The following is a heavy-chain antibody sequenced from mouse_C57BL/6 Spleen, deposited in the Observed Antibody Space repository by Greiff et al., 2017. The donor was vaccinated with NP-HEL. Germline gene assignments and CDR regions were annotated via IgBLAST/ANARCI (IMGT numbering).Heavy chain of an antibody. Sequence: QVQLQQPGAELVMPGASVKLSCKASGYTFTSYWMHWVKQRPGQGLEWIGEIDPSDSYTNYNQKFKGKSTLTVDKSSSTAYMQLRSLTSEDSAVYYFARSGGSRGEYFDVWGTGTTVTVSS. J-gene: IGHJ1*03. V-gene: IGHV1-69*01. CDR3: ARSGGSRGEYFDV. CDR1: GYTFTSYW. CDR2: IDPSDSYT. D-gene: IGHD1-1*01.